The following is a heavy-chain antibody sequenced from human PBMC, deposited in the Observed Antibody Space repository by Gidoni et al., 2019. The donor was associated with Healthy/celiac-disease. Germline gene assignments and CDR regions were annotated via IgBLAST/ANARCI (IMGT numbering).Heavy chain of an antibody. CDR3: ASVDQRRTKRSPESVPPRGD. CDR1: GGSFSGYY. J-gene: IGHJ2*01. CDR2: INHSGST. D-gene: IGHD2-8*01. V-gene: IGHV4-34*01. Sequence: QVQPQQWGAGLLKPSETLYLTCAAHGGSFSGYYWCWIRQPPGKGLEGIGEINHSGSTNYNPSLKSRFTISVDTSKNQFSLKLSSVTAADTAVYYCASVDQRRTKRSPESVPPRGDWGRGTLVTVSS.